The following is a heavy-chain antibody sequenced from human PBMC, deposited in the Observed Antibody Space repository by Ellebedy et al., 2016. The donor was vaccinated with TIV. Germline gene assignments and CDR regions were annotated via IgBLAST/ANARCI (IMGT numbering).Heavy chain of an antibody. CDR3: ARMHSGSYNS. V-gene: IGHV4-59*12. J-gene: IGHJ5*02. Sequence: LETLSLTCTVSGGSISSYYWSWIRQPPGKGLEWIGYIYYSGSTNYNPSLKSRVTISVDTSKNQFSLKLSSVTAADTALYYCARMHSGSYNSWGQGTLVTVSS. D-gene: IGHD1-26*01. CDR2: IYYSGST. CDR1: GGSISSYY.